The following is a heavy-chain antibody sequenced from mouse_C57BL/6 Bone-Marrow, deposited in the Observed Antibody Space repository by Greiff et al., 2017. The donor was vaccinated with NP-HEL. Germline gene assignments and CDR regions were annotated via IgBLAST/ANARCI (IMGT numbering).Heavy chain of an antibody. D-gene: IGHD1-1*01. Sequence: EVQLQQSGPELVKPGASVKIPCKASGYTFTDYNMDWVKQSHGKSLEWIGAINPNNGGTIYNQKFKGKATLTVDKSSSTAYMELRSLPSEDTAVYCCAYGSSRAWFAYWGQGTLVTVSA. V-gene: IGHV1-18*01. J-gene: IGHJ3*01. CDR1: GYTFTDYN. CDR3: AYGSSRAWFAY. CDR2: INPNNGGT.